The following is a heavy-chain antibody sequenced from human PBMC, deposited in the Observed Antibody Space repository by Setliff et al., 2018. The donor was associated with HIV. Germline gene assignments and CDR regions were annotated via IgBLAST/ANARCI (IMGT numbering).Heavy chain of an antibody. D-gene: IGHD2-15*01. CDR3: ARARGGNSEWSY. J-gene: IGHJ4*02. V-gene: IGHV3-21*01. CDR1: GFTFSSYS. Sequence: GGSLRLSCAASGFTFSSYSMSWVRQAPGKGLEWVSSISSSSNYIYYADSVKGRFTISRDNSRNTLYLQMNSLRTEDTAVYSCARARGGNSEWSYWGQGTLVTVSS. CDR2: ISSSSNYI.